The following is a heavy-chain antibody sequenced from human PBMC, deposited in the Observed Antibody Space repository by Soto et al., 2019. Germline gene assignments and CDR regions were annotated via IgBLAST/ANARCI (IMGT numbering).Heavy chain of an antibody. CDR3: AKNAGYSSGCIDY. D-gene: IGHD6-19*01. V-gene: IGHV3-23*01. J-gene: IGHJ4*02. CDR1: GFTFSSYT. CDR2: ISGIGDKT. Sequence: HPGGSLRLSCAASGFTFSSYTMMWVRQTPGRGLEWVSGISGIGDKTYYADSVKGRFTISRDNSKNTLYLQMNSLRAEDTAVYYCAKNAGYSSGCIDYWGQGTLVTVSS.